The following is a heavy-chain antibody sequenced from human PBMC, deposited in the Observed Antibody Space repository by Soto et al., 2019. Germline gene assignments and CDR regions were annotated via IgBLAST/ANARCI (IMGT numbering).Heavy chain of an antibody. V-gene: IGHV3-74*02. J-gene: IGHJ4*02. CDR3: ARWHRTNTAYPNYFDY. D-gene: IGHD5-18*01. CDR2: INSDGSST. Sequence: EVQLVESGGGLVQPGGSLRLSCAASGFTFSSYWMHWVRQAPGKGLVWVSRINSDGSSTSYADSVKGRFTISRDNAKNTLYLQMNRLRAEDTAVYYCARWHRTNTAYPNYFDYWGQGTLVTVSS. CDR1: GFTFSSYW.